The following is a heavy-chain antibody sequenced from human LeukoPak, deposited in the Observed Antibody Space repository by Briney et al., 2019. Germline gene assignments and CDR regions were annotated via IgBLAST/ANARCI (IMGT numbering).Heavy chain of an antibody. CDR3: ARDGGGGLDY. CDR2: ISISSNYI. J-gene: IGHJ4*02. V-gene: IGHV3-21*01. Sequence: GGSLRLSCAASGFTFSNYNMNWVRQAPGKGLEWVSCISISSNYIYYPDSVKGRFTISRDNAKNSLYLQMNSLRAEDTAVYYCARDGGGGLDYWGQGIQVTVSS. D-gene: IGHD2-15*01. CDR1: GFTFSNYN.